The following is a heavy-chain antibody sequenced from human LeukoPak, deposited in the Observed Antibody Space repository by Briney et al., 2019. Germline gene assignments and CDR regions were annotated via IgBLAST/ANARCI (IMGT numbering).Heavy chain of an antibody. CDR1: GFTFSSYW. J-gene: IGHJ4*02. V-gene: IGHV3-7*01. CDR3: ARIDSGSYLFDY. D-gene: IGHD1-26*01. CDR2: IKQDGSEK. Sequence: AGGSLRLSCAASGFTFSSYWMTWVRQAPGKGLEWVANIKQDGSEKYYVDSVKGRFTISRDNAKNSLYLQMNSLRADDTAVYYCARIDSGSYLFDYWGQGTLVTVSS.